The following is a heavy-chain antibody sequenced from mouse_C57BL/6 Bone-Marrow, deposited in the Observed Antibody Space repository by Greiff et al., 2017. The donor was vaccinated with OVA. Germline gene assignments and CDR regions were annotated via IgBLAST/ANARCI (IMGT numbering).Heavy chain of an antibody. CDR3: THIYYYGSSDEGYAMDY. CDR2: IDPENGDT. CDR1: GFNIKDDY. J-gene: IGHJ4*01. V-gene: IGHV14-4*01. Sequence: VQLKQSGAELVRPGASVKLSCTASGFNIKDDYMHWVKQRPEQGLEWIGWIDPENGDTEYASKFQGKATITADTSSNTAYLQLSSLTSEDTAVYYCTHIYYYGSSDEGYAMDYWGQGTSVTVSS. D-gene: IGHD1-1*01.